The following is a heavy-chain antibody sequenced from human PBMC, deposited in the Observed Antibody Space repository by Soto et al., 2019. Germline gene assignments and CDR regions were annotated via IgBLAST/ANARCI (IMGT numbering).Heavy chain of an antibody. V-gene: IGHV3-11*06. Sequence: GGSLRLSCAASGFTFSDYYMSWIRQAPGKGLERVSYISSSSSYTNYADSVKGRFTISRDNAKNSLYLQMNSLRAEDTAVYYCARRHGSGSGGYFDYWGQGTLVTVSS. D-gene: IGHD6-19*01. CDR1: GFTFSDYY. CDR2: ISSSSSYT. CDR3: ARRHGSGSGGYFDY. J-gene: IGHJ4*02.